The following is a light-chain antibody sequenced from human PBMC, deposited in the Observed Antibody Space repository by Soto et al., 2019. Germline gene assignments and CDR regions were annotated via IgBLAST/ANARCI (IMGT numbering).Light chain of an antibody. CDR3: QTWDTGIQV. J-gene: IGLJ2*01. V-gene: IGLV4-69*01. Sequence: QPVLTQSPSASASLGASVKLTCTLSSGHSSYDIAWHQQQPEKGPRYLMKLNSDGSHNKGDGIPDRFSGSSSGAERYLTISSLQSEDEADYYCQTWDTGIQVFGGGTKLTVL. CDR2: LNSDGSH. CDR1: SGHSSYD.